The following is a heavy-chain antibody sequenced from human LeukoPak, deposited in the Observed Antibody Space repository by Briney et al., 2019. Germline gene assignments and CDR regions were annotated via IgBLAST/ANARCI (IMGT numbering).Heavy chain of an antibody. CDR1: GGSFSGYY. Sequence: PSETLSLTCAVYGGSFSGYYWSWIRQPPGKGLEWIGYIHSGSTNYNPSLKSRVTISIDTSKNQFSLKLSSVTAADTAIYYCARVGTSMESVYRGQGVLVTVSS. CDR2: IHSGST. D-gene: IGHD1-1*01. J-gene: IGHJ4*02. CDR3: ARVGTSMESVY. V-gene: IGHV4-34*01.